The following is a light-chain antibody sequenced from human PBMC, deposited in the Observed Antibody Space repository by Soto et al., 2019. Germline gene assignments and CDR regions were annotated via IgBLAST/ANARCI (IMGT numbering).Light chain of an antibody. CDR1: QGISSA. Sequence: AIQLTQSPSSLSASVGDRVTITCRASQGISSALAWYQQKPGKAPKLLIYDASSLESGVPSRFSGSGSGTDFTFPISSLQPEDFASYYCQQFNSYLSYTFGQGTKLEIK. CDR2: DAS. V-gene: IGKV1-13*02. CDR3: QQFNSYLSYT. J-gene: IGKJ2*01.